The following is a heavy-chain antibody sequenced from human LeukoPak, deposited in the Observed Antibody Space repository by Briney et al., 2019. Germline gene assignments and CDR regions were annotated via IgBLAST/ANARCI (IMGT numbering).Heavy chain of an antibody. V-gene: IGHV4-59*01. CDR1: GGSISSYY. J-gene: IGHJ4*02. D-gene: IGHD6-6*01. Sequence: SETLSLTCTVSGGSISSYYWSWIRQPPGKGLEWIGYIYYSGSTNYNPSLRSRVTISVDTSKNQFSLKLSSVTAADTAVYYCARGSSSSGLAAGDYWGQGTLVTVSS. CDR3: ARGSSSSGLAAGDY. CDR2: IYYSGST.